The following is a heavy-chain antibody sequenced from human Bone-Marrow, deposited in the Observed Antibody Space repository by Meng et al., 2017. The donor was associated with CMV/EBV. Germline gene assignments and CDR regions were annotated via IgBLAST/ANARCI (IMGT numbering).Heavy chain of an antibody. CDR1: GVTFSSYA. CDR3: AREYSSSSRYYYYGMDV. V-gene: IGHV3-30*04. D-gene: IGHD6-6*01. J-gene: IGHJ6*02. Sequence: GGSLRLSCAASGVTFSSYAMHWVRQAPGKGLEWVAVISYDGSNKYYADSVKGRFTISRDNSKNTLYLQMNSLRAEDTAVYYCAREYSSSSRYYYYGMDVWGQGTTVTVSS. CDR2: ISYDGSNK.